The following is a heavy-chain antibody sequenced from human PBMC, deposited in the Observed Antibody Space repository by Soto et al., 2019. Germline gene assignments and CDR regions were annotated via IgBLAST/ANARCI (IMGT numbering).Heavy chain of an antibody. V-gene: IGHV4-34*01. J-gene: IGHJ4*02. Sequence: SETLSLTCAVYGGSFSGYYWSWIRQPPGKGLEWIGEINHSGSTNYNPSLKSRVTISVDTSKNQFSLKLSSVTAADTAVYYCARVAPTYYDFWSGYYAFDYFDYWGQGTLVTVSS. D-gene: IGHD3-3*01. CDR3: ARVAPTYYDFWSGYYAFDYFDY. CDR1: GGSFSGYY. CDR2: INHSGST.